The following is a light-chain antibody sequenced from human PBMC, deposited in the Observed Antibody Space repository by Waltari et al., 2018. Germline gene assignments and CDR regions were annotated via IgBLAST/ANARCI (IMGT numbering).Light chain of an antibody. J-gene: IGKJ4*01. CDR1: QSVSSTPNNKNY. CDR2: WAS. Sequence: DIVMTQSPDSLAVSLGERATVNCKCSQSVSSTPNNKNYLAWYQQKAGQSPKLLIYWASTRESGVPDRFSGSGSGTDFTLTISSLQAEDVAVYYCQQYYGSPLTFGGGTKVEIK. V-gene: IGKV4-1*01. CDR3: QQYYGSPLT.